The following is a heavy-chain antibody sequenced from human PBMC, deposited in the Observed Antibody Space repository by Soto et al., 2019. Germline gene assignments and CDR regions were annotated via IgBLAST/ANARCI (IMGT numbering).Heavy chain of an antibody. CDR3: ARDPVAGTYFDY. CDR1: GYTFTTYG. V-gene: IGHV1-18*01. CDR2: INAYNGNT. Sequence: QVQLVQSGAEVKEPGASVKVSCKASGYTFTTYGISWVRQALGQGLEWMGWINAYNGNTNYAQNLQGRVTMTTDTSTSTTYMELRSLRSDDTAVYYCARDPVAGTYFDYWGQGTLVTVSS. J-gene: IGHJ4*02. D-gene: IGHD6-19*01.